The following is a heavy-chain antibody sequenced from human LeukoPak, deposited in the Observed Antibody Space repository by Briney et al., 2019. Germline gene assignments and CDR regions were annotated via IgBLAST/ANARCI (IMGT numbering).Heavy chain of an antibody. J-gene: IGHJ4*02. CDR2: IYTTGTT. D-gene: IGHD1-1*01. Sequence: SETLSLTCTVSGGSINSGRYYWSWIRQPAGKGLEWIGRIYTTGTTNYNPSLKSRVTISVDTSKNQFSLKLSSVTAADTAVYCCASWKWPGYFDYWGQGTLVTVSS. CDR3: ASWKWPGYFDY. V-gene: IGHV4-61*02. CDR1: GGSINSGRYY.